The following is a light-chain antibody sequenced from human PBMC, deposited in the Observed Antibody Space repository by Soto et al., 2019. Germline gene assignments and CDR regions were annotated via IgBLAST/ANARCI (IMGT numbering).Light chain of an antibody. Sequence: ETVLTQSSATLSLSPGETATLSCRASQNIGIYLAWYQQKPGQPPRLLIYDTSNRATGIPARFSGSGSGTDFTLTISSLEPEDFAVYYCQQRKNWPPVTFGGGTKVEIK. CDR2: DTS. CDR1: QNIGIY. V-gene: IGKV3-11*01. J-gene: IGKJ4*01. CDR3: QQRKNWPPVT.